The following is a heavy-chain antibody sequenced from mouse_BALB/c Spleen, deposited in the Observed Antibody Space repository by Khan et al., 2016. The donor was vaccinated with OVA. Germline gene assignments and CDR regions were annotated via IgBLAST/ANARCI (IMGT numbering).Heavy chain of an antibody. J-gene: IGHJ2*01. CDR1: GYSLTRYG. Sequence: QVQLKQSGPGLVAPSQSLSITCTVYGYSLTRYGVHWVRQPPGKGLAWLGLIWAGGSTNYNWALMSRLSISIHNSKSLVFLIMNSLQTDDTALYYCARSKYLARYWGQGTTLTVSS. D-gene: IGHD3-3*01. V-gene: IGHV2-9*02. CDR3: ARSKYLARY. CDR2: IWAGGST.